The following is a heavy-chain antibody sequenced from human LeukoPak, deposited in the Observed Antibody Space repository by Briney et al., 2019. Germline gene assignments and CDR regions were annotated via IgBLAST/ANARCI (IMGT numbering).Heavy chain of an antibody. D-gene: IGHD2-2*01. CDR1: GYSISSGYY. Sequence: SETPSLTCAVSGYSISSGYYWGWIRQPPGKGLEWIGSIYHSGSTYYNPSLKSRVTISVDTSKNQFSLKLSSVTAADTAVYYCAREFRRKPAAISSKYNWFDPWGQGTLVTVSS. V-gene: IGHV4-38-2*02. J-gene: IGHJ5*02. CDR3: AREFRRKPAAISSKYNWFDP. CDR2: IYHSGST.